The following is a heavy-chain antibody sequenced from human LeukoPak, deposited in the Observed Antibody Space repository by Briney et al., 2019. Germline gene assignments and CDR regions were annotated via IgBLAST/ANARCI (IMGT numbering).Heavy chain of an antibody. Sequence: GGSLKLSCAVSGFTVSSNYMSWVRQAPGKGLEWVSVIYSGGSTYYADSVKGRFTISRDNSKNTLYLQVNSLRAEDTAVYYCARGLSGSYHYFDYWGQGTLVTVSS. CDR1: GFTVSSNY. CDR2: IYSGGST. D-gene: IGHD1-26*01. CDR3: ARGLSGSYHYFDY. J-gene: IGHJ4*02. V-gene: IGHV3-53*01.